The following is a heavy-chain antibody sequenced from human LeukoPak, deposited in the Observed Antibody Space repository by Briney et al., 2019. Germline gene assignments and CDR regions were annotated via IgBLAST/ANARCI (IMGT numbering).Heavy chain of an antibody. CDR3: AGHTSCFL. V-gene: IGHV1-2*06. Sequence: GASVKVSCKASGYTFTGYYIHWVRQAPGQGLEWMGRINPNSGGTNCAQKFQGRVTMTRDTSISTAYMDLSGLTSDDTAVYYCAGHTSCFLWGQGTLVTVSS. CDR1: GYTFTGYY. CDR2: INPNSGGT. J-gene: IGHJ4*02. D-gene: IGHD2-2*01.